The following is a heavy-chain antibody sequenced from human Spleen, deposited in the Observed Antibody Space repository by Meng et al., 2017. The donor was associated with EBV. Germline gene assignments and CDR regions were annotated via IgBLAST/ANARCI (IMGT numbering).Heavy chain of an antibody. J-gene: IGHJ5*02. CDR1: GGSFRVYC. CDR2: INHSGSN. V-gene: IGHV4-34*01. Sequence: VAESLDPSGDPSQTCAVYGGSFRVYCWRWFGHPPGKGLEWLVDINHSGSNNYNPSLKSRVTISVDTAKNQFSLKLSSVTSADTAVYYCAGDIVVVPAATLGWFDPWGQGTLVTVSS. D-gene: IGHD2-2*01. CDR3: AGDIVVVPAATLGWFDP.